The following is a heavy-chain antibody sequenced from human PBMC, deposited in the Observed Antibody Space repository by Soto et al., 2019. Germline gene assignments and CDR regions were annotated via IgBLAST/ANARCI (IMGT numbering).Heavy chain of an antibody. Sequence: SETLSLTCTVSSDSININYWWSWVRQPPEGGLEWIGEVHHSGITNYKPSLQSRLTMSISKSKSQCSLTLRSVTAADTAVYYCARGEERVAMPSGYWGQGTLVTVSS. J-gene: IGHJ4*02. CDR2: VHHSGIT. CDR3: ARGEERVAMPSGY. CDR1: SDSININYW. D-gene: IGHD2-2*01. V-gene: IGHV4-4*02.